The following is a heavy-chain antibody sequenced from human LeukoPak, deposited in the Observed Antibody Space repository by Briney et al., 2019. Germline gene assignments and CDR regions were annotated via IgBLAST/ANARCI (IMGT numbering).Heavy chain of an antibody. V-gene: IGHV3-23*01. CDR2: ISNSAGST. D-gene: IGHD2/OR15-2a*01. Sequence: GGSLRLSCAASGFTFSSYAMSWVRQAPGKGLELVSVISNSAGSTFYADSVKGRFTISRDNSKNTLYLQMNSLRAEDTAVYYCAKVGGRGKYFDAFDIWGQGTMLTVSS. CDR1: GFTFSSYA. J-gene: IGHJ3*02. CDR3: AKVGGRGKYFDAFDI.